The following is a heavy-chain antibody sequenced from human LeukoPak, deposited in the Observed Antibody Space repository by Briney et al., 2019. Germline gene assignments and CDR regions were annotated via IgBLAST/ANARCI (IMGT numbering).Heavy chain of an antibody. V-gene: IGHV3-23*01. CDR2: ISGSGGST. CDR1: GFTFNGYA. Sequence: GGSLRLSCAASGFTFNGYAMSWVRQAPGKGLEWVSAISGSGGSTYYADSVKGRFTISRDNSKNTLYLQMNSLRAEDTAVYYGSKDWSNSIFGVVIPPRGFYYWGQGTLVTVSS. J-gene: IGHJ4*02. CDR3: SKDWSNSIFGVVIPPRGFYY. D-gene: IGHD3-3*01.